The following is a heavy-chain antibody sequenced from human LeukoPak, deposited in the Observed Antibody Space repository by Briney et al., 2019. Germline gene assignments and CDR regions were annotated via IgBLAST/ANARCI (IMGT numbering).Heavy chain of an antibody. D-gene: IGHD3-22*01. Sequence: SETLSLTCTVSGGSISSSSYYWGWIRQPPGKGLEWIGSIYYSGSTYYNPSLKSRVTISVDTSKNQFSLKLRSVTAADTAVYYCARPQGNYYDSSGYYYGYDWFDPWGQGTLVTVSS. J-gene: IGHJ5*02. CDR2: IYYSGST. CDR3: ARPQGNYYDSSGYYYGYDWFDP. CDR1: GGSISSSSYY. V-gene: IGHV4-39*07.